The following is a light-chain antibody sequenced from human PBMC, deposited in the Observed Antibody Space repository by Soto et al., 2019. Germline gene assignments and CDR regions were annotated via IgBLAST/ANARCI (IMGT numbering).Light chain of an antibody. CDR1: QSVSNSY. CDR2: GAS. J-gene: IGKJ2*01. CDR3: QQYGTSLYT. V-gene: IGKV3-20*01. Sequence: EIVLTQSPGTLSLSPGERATLPCRASQSVSNSYLAWYQQKPGQAPRLLVYGASNRATGIPDRFSGSGSGTDFTLTISILEPEDFAVYYCQQYGTSLYTFGQGTKLEIK.